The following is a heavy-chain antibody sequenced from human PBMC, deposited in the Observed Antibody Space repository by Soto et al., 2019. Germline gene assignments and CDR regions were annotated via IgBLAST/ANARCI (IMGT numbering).Heavy chain of an antibody. CDR1: GGSISSSSYY. CDR2: LYYSGGT. D-gene: IGHD2-2*03. J-gene: IGHJ4*02. V-gene: IGHV4-39*01. CDR3: ARQQTGYCSSTSCYQIDY. Sequence: QLQLQESGPGLVKPSETLSLTCTVSGGSISSSSYYWGWIRQPPGKGLEWIGSLYYSGGTYYNPSRQRRVTISVDTSKNQFSLRLSSVTAAHTAVYYCARQQTGYCSSTSCYQIDYWGQGTLVTVSS.